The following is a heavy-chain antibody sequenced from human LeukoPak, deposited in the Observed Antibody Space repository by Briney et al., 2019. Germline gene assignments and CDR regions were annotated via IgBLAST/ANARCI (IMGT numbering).Heavy chain of an antibody. J-gene: IGHJ6*02. CDR3: ARDLPDAVGDDGMDV. CDR2: ISSSSSYI. CDR1: GFTFSSYS. D-gene: IGHD1-14*01. V-gene: IGHV3-21*01. Sequence: GGSLRLSCAASGFTFSSYSMNWVRQAPGKGLEWVSSISSSSSYIYCADSVKGRFTISRDNAKNSLYLQMNSLRAEDTAVYYCARDLPDAVGDDGMDVWGQGTTVTVSS.